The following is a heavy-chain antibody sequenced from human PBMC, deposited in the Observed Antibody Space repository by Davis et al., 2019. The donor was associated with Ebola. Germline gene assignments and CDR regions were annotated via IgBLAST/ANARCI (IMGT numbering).Heavy chain of an antibody. D-gene: IGHD5-12*01. V-gene: IGHV6-1*01. Sequence: HSQTLSLTCAISGASVSSGGWNWIRQSPSRGLEWLGRTYYNSKWYNDYAVSVKSRITINPDTSKNQFSLQLNSVTPEDTAVYYCARGWLRSGFDSWGQGTLVTVSS. J-gene: IGHJ4*02. CDR1: GASVSSGG. CDR2: TYYNSKWYN. CDR3: ARGWLRSGFDS.